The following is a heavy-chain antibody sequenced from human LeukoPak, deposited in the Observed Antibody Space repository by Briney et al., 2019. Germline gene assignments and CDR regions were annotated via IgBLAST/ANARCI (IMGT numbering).Heavy chain of an antibody. CDR3: ARLFSSSWYRGAFDL. CDR1: GGSISSSSYY. J-gene: IGHJ3*01. V-gene: IGHV4-39*01. Sequence: SETLFLTCTVSGGSISSSSYYWGWIRQPPGKGLEWIGSIYCSGNTYYNPSLKSRVTISVDTSTNQFSLKLSSVTAADTAVYYCARLFSSSWYRGAFDLWGQGTMVTVSS. CDR2: IYCSGNT. D-gene: IGHD6-13*01.